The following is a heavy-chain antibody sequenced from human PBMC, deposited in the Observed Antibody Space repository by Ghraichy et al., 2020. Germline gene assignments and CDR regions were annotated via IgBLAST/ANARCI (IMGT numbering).Heavy chain of an antibody. V-gene: IGHV3-23*01. CDR2: ISGSGGRT. CDR1: GFTFSSHA. Sequence: GGSLRLSCAASGFTFSSHAMSWVRQAPGKGLEWVSSISGSGGRTYYADSVKGRFTISRDSSKNTLYLQMNSLRAEDTAVYYCAKRQGDHCSGGSCYSVDYWGQGTLVTVSS. J-gene: IGHJ4*02. CDR3: AKRQGDHCSGGSCYSVDY. D-gene: IGHD2-15*01.